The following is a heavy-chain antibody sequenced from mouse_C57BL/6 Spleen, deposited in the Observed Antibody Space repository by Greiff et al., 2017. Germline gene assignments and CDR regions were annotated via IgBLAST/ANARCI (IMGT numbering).Heavy chain of an antibody. CDR3: ARGFQYYFDY. Sequence: HVQLQQPGAELVRPGSSVKLSCKASGYTFTSYWMHWVKQRPIQGLEWIGNIDPSDSETHYNQKFKDKATLTVDKSSSTAYMQLSSLTSEDSAVYYCARGFQYYFDYWGQGTTLTVSS. CDR2: IDPSDSET. J-gene: IGHJ2*01. CDR1: GYTFTSYW. V-gene: IGHV1-52*01.